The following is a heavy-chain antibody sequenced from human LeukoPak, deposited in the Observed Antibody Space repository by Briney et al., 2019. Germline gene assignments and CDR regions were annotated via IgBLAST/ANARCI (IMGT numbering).Heavy chain of an antibody. CDR1: GFTFSSYA. CDR2: ISGSGGST. J-gene: IGHJ4*02. Sequence: GGSLRLSCAASGFTFSSYAMSWVRQAPGKGLEWVSAISGSGGSTYYADSVKGRFTISRDNSKNTLYLQMNSLRAEDTAVYYCAKVWGRAYDYRTREASDYWGQGTLVTVSS. D-gene: IGHD4-11*01. CDR3: AKVWGRAYDYRTREASDY. V-gene: IGHV3-23*01.